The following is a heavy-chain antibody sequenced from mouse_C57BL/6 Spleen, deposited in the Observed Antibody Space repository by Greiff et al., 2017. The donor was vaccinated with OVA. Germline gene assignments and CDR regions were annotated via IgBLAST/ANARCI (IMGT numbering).Heavy chain of an antibody. J-gene: IGHJ3*01. V-gene: IGHV3-1*01. CDR3: AREDDYGSLFAY. D-gene: IGHD2-4*01. CDR2: ISYSGST. CDR1: GYSITSGYD. Sequence: DVKLQETGPGLVKPSQSLSLTCTVTGYSITSGYDWHWIRHFPGNKLAWMGYISYSGSTNYNPSLKSRISITHDTSKNHFFLKLNSVTTEDTATYYCAREDDYGSLFAYWGQGTLVTVSA.